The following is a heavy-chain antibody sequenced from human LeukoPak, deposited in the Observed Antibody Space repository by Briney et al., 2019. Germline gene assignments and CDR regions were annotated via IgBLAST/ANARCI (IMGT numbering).Heavy chain of an antibody. V-gene: IGHV3-48*03. Sequence: PGGSLRLSCGGYGFIVSNYEINWARQAPGKGLEWISFIASDGSIEYADSLKGRFTLSSDNAKNSIYLHMNNFRAEDKAVYHCGTSFRSWESNYYLDVWGKGTPVTISS. D-gene: IGHD3-3*01. CDR3: GTSFRSWESNYYLDV. CDR1: GFIVSNYE. J-gene: IGHJ6*03. CDR2: IASDGSI.